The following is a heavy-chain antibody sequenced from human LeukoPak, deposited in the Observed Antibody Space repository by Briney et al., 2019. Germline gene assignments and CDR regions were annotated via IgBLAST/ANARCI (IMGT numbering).Heavy chain of an antibody. CDR2: INPNSGGT. D-gene: IGHD3-3*01. J-gene: IGHJ4*02. CDR3: ARAHYDFWSCYPPIDC. V-gene: IGHV1-2*02. Sequence: ASVKVSCKASRYTFTGYYMHWVRQAPGQGLEWMGWINPNSGGTNYAQKFQGRVTMTRDTSISTAYMELSRLRSDDTAVYYCARAHYDFWSCYPPIDCWGQGTLVTVSS. CDR1: RYTFTGYY.